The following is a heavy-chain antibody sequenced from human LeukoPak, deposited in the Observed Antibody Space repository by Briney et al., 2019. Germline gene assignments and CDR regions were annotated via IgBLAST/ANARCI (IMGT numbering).Heavy chain of an antibody. V-gene: IGHV3-30-3*01. CDR3: ARAGSGSYRVSFFDY. Sequence: GRSLRLSCAASGFTFSSYAMHWVRQAPGKGLEWVAVISYDGSNKYYADSVKGRFTISRDNSKNTLYLQMNSLRAEDTAVYYCARAGSGSYRVSFFDYWGQGTLVTVSS. CDR2: ISYDGSNK. J-gene: IGHJ4*02. D-gene: IGHD1-26*01. CDR1: GFTFSSYA.